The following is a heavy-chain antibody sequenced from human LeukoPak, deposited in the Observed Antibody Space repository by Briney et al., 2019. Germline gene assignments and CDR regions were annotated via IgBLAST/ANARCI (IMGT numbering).Heavy chain of an antibody. J-gene: IGHJ5*01. Sequence: GGSLRLSCAASGFSFSSYWMNWVRQAPGKGLELVANIKQDGSEKYYVDSVKGRFTISRDNAENSLYLQMNSLRAEDTAVYYCARGMTVAANWFDSWGQGTLVTVSS. CDR3: ARGMTVAANWFDS. CDR1: GFSFSSYW. V-gene: IGHV3-7*01. CDR2: IKQDGSEK. D-gene: IGHD6-19*01.